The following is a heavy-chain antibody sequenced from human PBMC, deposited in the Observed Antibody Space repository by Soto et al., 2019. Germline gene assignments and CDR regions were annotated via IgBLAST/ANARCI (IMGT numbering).Heavy chain of an antibody. CDR2: IKQDGSEK. V-gene: IGHV3-7*03. Sequence: GGSLRLSCAASGFTFSSYEMNWVRQAPGKGLEWVANIKQDGSEKYYVDSVKGRFTISRDNAKNSLYLQMNSLRAEDTAVYYCARSGYSSSWYEGRGAFDIWGQGTMVTVSS. CDR3: ARSGYSSSWYEGRGAFDI. J-gene: IGHJ3*02. D-gene: IGHD6-13*01. CDR1: GFTFSSYE.